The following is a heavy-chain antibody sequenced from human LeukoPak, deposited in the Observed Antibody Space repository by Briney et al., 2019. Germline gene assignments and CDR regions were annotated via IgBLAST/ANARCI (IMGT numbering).Heavy chain of an antibody. J-gene: IGHJ4*02. CDR3: ARGHGDIVVVPAAISGLGSSYYFDY. D-gene: IGHD2-2*01. V-gene: IGHV4-34*01. CDR2: INHSGNT. CDR1: GGSFSGYY. Sequence: SATLSLTCAAYGGSFSGYYWSWIHQPPGKGLEWIGEINHSGNTNYNPSLQSRVTISVDTSNNPFSLKLSAVTAADTAVYYCARGHGDIVVVPAAISGLGSSYYFDYWGQGTLVTVSS.